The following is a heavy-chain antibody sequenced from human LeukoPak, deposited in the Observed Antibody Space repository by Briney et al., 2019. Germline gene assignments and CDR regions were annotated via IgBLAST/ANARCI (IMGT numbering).Heavy chain of an antibody. CDR3: AKIQGGFNWFDP. CDR2: MSQSGSE. CDR1: GDSISSGYF. J-gene: IGHJ5*02. Sequence: PSETLSLTCTVSGDSISSGYFWAWIRQSPEKGLEWLASMSQSGSEYYNPSLKSRVTMSVDTSNNHFSLKVKYVTAADTAVYYCAKIQGGFNWFDPWGQGTPVTVSS. V-gene: IGHV4-38-2*02. D-gene: IGHD3-16*01.